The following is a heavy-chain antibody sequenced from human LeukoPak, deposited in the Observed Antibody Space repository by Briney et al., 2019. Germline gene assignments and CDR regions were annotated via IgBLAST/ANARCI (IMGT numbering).Heavy chain of an antibody. V-gene: IGHV3-23*01. D-gene: IGHD6-19*01. CDR2: ITHTGTRT. Sequence: GGSLRLPCTTSGFTFNFHAMTWVRQAPGKGLEWVATITHTGTRTYHADSVKGRFTISRDNSRGTLFLQMSSLRADDTAVYYCASSRRGYDTGWNYFDYWGQGTLVTVSS. CDR3: ASSRRGYDTGWNYFDY. CDR1: GFTFNFHA. J-gene: IGHJ4*02.